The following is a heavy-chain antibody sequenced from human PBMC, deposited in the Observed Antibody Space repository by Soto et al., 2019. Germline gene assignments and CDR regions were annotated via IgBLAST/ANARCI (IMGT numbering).Heavy chain of an antibody. CDR3: AKDIQGYYDSSGYYYVVIATYDY. D-gene: IGHD3-22*01. CDR1: GFTFSSYA. Sequence: GGSLRLSCAASGFTFSSYAMSWVRQAPGKGLEWVSAISGSGGSTYYADSVKGRFTISRDNSKNTLYLQMNSLRAEDTAVYYCAKDIQGYYDSSGYYYVVIATYDYWGQGTLVTVSS. CDR2: ISGSGGST. V-gene: IGHV3-23*01. J-gene: IGHJ4*02.